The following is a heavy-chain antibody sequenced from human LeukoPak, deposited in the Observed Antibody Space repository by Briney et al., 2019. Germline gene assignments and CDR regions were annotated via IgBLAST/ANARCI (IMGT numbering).Heavy chain of an antibody. V-gene: IGHV1-2*02. CDR1: GYTFTGYY. Sequence: EASVKVSCKASGYTFTGYYMHWVRQAPGQGLEWMGWINPNSGGTNYAQKFQGRVTMTRDTSISTAYMELSRLRSDDTAVYYCARESIAAAGTIPYWGQGTLVTVS. D-gene: IGHD6-13*01. CDR3: ARESIAAAGTIPY. CDR2: INPNSGGT. J-gene: IGHJ4*02.